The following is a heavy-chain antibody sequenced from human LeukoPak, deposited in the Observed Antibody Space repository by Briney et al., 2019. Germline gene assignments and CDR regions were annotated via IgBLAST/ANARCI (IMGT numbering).Heavy chain of an antibody. Sequence: GGSLRLSCAASGFTFSSYAMSWVRQAPGKGLEWVSAISGSGGSTYYADSVKGRFTISRDNSKNTLYLQMYSLRAEDTAVYYCAKSKWLPGPLRVGPGDVWGQGTTVTVSS. CDR2: ISGSGGST. V-gene: IGHV3-23*01. CDR3: AKSKWLPGPLRVGPGDV. J-gene: IGHJ6*02. CDR1: GFTFSSYA. D-gene: IGHD6-19*01.